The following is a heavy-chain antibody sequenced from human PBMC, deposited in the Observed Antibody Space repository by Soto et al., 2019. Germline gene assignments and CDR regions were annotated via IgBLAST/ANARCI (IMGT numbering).Heavy chain of an antibody. Sequence: PGESLKISCKGSGYSFTSCWIGWVRQMPGKGLEWMGIIYPGDSDTRYSPSFQGQVTISADKSISTAYLQWSSLKASDTAMYYCALAYCGGDCYDAFDIWGQGTMVTVSS. D-gene: IGHD2-21*01. CDR2: IYPGDSDT. CDR3: ALAYCGGDCYDAFDI. CDR1: GYSFTSCW. V-gene: IGHV5-51*01. J-gene: IGHJ3*02.